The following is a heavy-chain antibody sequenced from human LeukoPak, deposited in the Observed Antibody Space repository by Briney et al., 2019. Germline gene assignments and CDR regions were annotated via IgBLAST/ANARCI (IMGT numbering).Heavy chain of an antibody. CDR2: INHSGST. V-gene: IGHV4-34*01. J-gene: IGHJ4*02. CDR1: GGSFSGYY. Sequence: SETLSLTCAVYGGSFSGYYWSWIRQPPGKGLEWIGEINHSGSTNYSPSLKSRVTISVDTSKNQFSLKLSSVTAADTAVYYCARGDQLLSRYYFDYWGQGTLVTVSS. D-gene: IGHD2-2*01. CDR3: ARGDQLLSRYYFDY.